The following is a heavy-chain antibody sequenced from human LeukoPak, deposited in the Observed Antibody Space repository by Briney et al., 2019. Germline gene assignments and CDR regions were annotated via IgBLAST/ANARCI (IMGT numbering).Heavy chain of an antibody. CDR3: ARFALSSSLDY. J-gene: IGHJ4*02. D-gene: IGHD6-13*01. Sequence: GESLKISCKVSGYRLTNNWIGWVRQVPGKGLEWMGIIYPGYSDTRYSPSFQGQVPFSVDTSTSTVYLQWSSLKASDTAIYYCARFALSSSLDYWGQGTLVTVSP. CDR2: IYPGYSDT. CDR1: GYRLTNNW. V-gene: IGHV5-51*01.